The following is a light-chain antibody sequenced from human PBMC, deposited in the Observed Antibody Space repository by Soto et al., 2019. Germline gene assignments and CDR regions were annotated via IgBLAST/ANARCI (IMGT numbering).Light chain of an antibody. Sequence: QSALTQPASVSGSPGQSITISCTETSSDVGGYNYVSWYQQHPGKVPKLMIYDVSNRPSGVSSRFSGPKSGNTASLTISGLQAEDEADYYCSSYTTSSSWVFGGGTKLTVL. V-gene: IGLV2-14*01. CDR2: DVS. J-gene: IGLJ2*01. CDR3: SSYTTSSSWV. CDR1: SSDVGGYNY.